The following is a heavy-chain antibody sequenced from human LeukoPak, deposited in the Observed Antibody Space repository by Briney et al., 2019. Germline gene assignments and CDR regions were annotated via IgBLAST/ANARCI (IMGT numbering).Heavy chain of an antibody. CDR2: ISYDGSNK. CDR3: ARVPVDTAMGDYFDY. Sequence: GRSLRHSCAASGFTFSSYAMHWVRQAPGKGLEWVAVISYDGSNKYYADSVKGRFTISRDNSKNTLYLQMNSLRAEDTAVYYCARVPVDTAMGDYFDYWGQGTLVTVSS. D-gene: IGHD5-18*01. CDR1: GFTFSSYA. J-gene: IGHJ4*02. V-gene: IGHV3-30-3*01.